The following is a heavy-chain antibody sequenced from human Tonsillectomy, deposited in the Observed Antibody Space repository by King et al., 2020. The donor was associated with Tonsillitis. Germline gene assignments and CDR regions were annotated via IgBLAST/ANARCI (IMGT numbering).Heavy chain of an antibody. CDR1: GGSMSSYY. CDR2: IYDSGNT. J-gene: IGHJ4*02. CDR3: ARERIVAAEFYRYFDY. V-gene: IGHV4-59*01. Sequence: VQLQESGPGLVKPSETLSLTCTVSGGSMSSYYWSWIRQPPGKGLEWIGYIYDSGNTNYNPSLKSRVNISGDTSKNQFSLKLSSVTAAETAVYYCARERIVAAEFYRYFDYWGQGTLVTVSS. D-gene: IGHD6-13*01.